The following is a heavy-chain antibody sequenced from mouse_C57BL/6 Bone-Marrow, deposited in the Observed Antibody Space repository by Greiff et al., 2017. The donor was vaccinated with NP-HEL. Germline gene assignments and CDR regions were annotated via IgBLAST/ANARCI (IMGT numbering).Heavy chain of an antibody. CDR2: INPNNGGT. CDR3: ARPLLPYWYFDV. CDR1: GYTFTDYN. V-gene: IGHV1-18*01. J-gene: IGHJ1*03. D-gene: IGHD1-2*01. Sequence: VQLQQSGPELVKPGASVKIPCKASGYTFTDYNMDWVKQSHGKSLEWIGDINPNNGGTIYNQKFKGKATLTVDKSSSTAYMELRSLTSEDTAVYYCARPLLPYWYFDVWGTGTTVTVSS.